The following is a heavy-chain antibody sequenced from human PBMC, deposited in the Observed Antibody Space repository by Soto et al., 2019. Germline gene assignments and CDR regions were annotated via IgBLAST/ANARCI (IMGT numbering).Heavy chain of an antibody. D-gene: IGHD3-22*01. CDR3: ARVLNYDSSGYYSWYFDY. V-gene: IGHV2-70*01. Sequence: SGPTLVNPTQTLTLTCTFSGFSLSTSGMCVSWIRQPPGKALEWLALIDWDDDKYYSTSLKTRLTISKDTSKNQVVLTMTNMDPVDTATYYCARVLNYDSSGYYSWYFDYWGQGTLVTVSS. J-gene: IGHJ4*02. CDR2: IDWDDDK. CDR1: GFSLSTSGMC.